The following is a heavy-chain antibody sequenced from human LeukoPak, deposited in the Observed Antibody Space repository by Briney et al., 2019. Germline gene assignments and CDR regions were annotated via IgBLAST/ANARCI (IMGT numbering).Heavy chain of an antibody. D-gene: IGHD6-13*01. J-gene: IGHJ4*02. CDR2: ISAYNGNT. CDR1: GYTFTSYG. V-gene: IGHV1-18*01. Sequence: ASVKVSCKASGYTFTSYGISWVRQAPGQGLEWMGWISAYNGNTNYAQKLQGRVTMTTDTSTSTAYMELRSLRSDDTAVYYCARSPTPGIAAAGTSEFDYWGQGTLVTVSS. CDR3: ARSPTPGIAAAGTSEFDY.